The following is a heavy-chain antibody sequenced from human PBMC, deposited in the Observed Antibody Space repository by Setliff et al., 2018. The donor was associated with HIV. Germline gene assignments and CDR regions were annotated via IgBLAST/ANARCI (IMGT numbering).Heavy chain of an antibody. CDR2: IRPSDETT. CDR1: GYTFNTHN. V-gene: IGHV1-46*02. D-gene: IGHD3-10*02. Sequence: ASVKVSCKASGYTFNTHNIHWVRQTPGQGLEWMGVIRPSDETTYTQTLQGRVTLTRDTSTSTVYMDLTSLRSEDTAMYYCAREMFMYTSSEGFPFDFWGQGTLVTVSS. J-gene: IGHJ4*02. CDR3: AREMFMYTSSEGFPFDF.